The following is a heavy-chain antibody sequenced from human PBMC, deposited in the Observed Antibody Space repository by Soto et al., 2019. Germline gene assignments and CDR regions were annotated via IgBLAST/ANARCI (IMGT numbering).Heavy chain of an antibody. CDR2: IYYSGST. D-gene: IGHD4-17*01. V-gene: IGHV4-39*01. CDR3: ARLRDYGDYYYYYMDV. Sequence: SETLSLTCTFSGGSISSSSYYWGWIRQPPGKGLEWIGSIYYSGSTYYNPSLKSRVTISVDTSKNQFSLKLSSVTAADTAVYYCARLRDYGDYYYYYMDVWGKGTTVT. CDR1: GGSISSSSYY. J-gene: IGHJ6*03.